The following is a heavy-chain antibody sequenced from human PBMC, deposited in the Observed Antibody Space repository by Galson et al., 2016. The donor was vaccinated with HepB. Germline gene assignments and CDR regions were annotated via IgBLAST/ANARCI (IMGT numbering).Heavy chain of an antibody. Sequence: CAISGDSVSSNGAAWNWIRQSPSRGLEWLGRTYYRSKWYHDYAVSVKSRVTINADTTKNQFSLQLNSVTPEDTAVYYCARVRGSPYLFPPDYTWFDSWGQGTLVTVSS. CDR2: TYYRSKWYH. J-gene: IGHJ5*01. CDR1: GDSVSSNGAA. D-gene: IGHD3-16*01. V-gene: IGHV6-1*01. CDR3: ARVRGSPYLFPPDYTWFDS.